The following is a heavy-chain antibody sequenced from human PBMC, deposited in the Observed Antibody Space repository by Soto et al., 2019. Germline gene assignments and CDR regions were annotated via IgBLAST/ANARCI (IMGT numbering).Heavy chain of an antibody. J-gene: IGHJ4*02. CDR3: AGDDFWGGLY. CDR1: GGSISSSSYY. Sequence: PSETLSLTCTVSGGSISSSSYYWGWIRQPPGKGLEWIGSIYYSGSTYYNPSLKSRVTISVDTSKNQFSLKLSSVTAADTDVYYCAGDDFWGGLYWGQGTLVTVSS. D-gene: IGHD3-3*01. V-gene: IGHV4-39*01. CDR2: IYYSGST.